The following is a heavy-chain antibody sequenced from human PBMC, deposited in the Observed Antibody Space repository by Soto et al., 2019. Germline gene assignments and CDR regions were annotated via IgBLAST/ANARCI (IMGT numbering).Heavy chain of an antibody. CDR2: ISAYNGNT. CDR3: ARDSSSSRTHWNQTSHYSYGMDV. CDR1: GYTFTSYG. V-gene: IGHV1-18*01. J-gene: IGHJ6*02. D-gene: IGHD6-6*01. Sequence: GASVKVSCKASGYTFTSYGISWVRQAPGQGLEWMGWISAYNGNTNYAQKLQGRVTMTTDTSTSTAYMELRSLRSDDTAVYYCARDSSSSRTHWNQTSHYSYGMDVWGQGTTVTVSS.